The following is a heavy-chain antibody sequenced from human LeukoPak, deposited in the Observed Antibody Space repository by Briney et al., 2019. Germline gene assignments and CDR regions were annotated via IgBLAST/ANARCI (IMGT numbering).Heavy chain of an antibody. J-gene: IGHJ4*02. V-gene: IGHV4-59*01. CDR1: GGSLRSYC. Sequence: AEPLSLTCAVSGGSLRSYCWSWIRQPPGKALEGIGYTYDRGSSSYNPSLRSRVSISIDTSKNQFSLNLSSVTAADTAVYYCARGWASSWYYFDFWGQGTLVTVSS. CDR2: TYDRGSS. CDR3: ARGWASSWYYFDF. D-gene: IGHD2-2*01.